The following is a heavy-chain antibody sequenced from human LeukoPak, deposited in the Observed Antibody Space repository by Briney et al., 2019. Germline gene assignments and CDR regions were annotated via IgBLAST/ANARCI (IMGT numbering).Heavy chain of an antibody. D-gene: IGHD5-12*01. CDR2: TRYNGTH. V-gene: IGHV4-59*08. J-gene: IGHJ5*02. CDR3: ARHSHNQVAGGWFDP. Sequence: SETLSLTCSVSGGSVSTNYWSWIRQSPQKGLEWIAYTRYNGTHNYIPSRKSRLMIPIDASKNQFSVKLSSVTAADTAIYYCARHSHNQVAGGWFDPWGQGALVTVSS. CDR1: GGSVSTNY.